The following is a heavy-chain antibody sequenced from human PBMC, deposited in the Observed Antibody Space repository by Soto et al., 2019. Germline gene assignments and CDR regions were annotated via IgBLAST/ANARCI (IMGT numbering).Heavy chain of an antibody. CDR3: AITRLYDSIDYHRDGFDI. CDR1: GFTFSSYA. CDR2: IWYDGSNK. V-gene: IGHV3-33*01. D-gene: IGHD3-22*01. J-gene: IGHJ3*02. Sequence: GGSLRLSCAASGFTFSSYAMHWVRQAPGKGLEWVAVIWYDGSNKYYADSVKGRFTISRDNSNNTLFLQMNSLRAEDTAVYYCAITRLYDSIDYHRDGFDIWGQGTMVTVSS.